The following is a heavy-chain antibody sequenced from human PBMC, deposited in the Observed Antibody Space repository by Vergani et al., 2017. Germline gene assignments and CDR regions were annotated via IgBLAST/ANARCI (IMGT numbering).Heavy chain of an antibody. CDR3: ARVMYRDEASTGYRLEGMDI. CDR1: GFIFSDHY. V-gene: IGHV3-23*04. CDR2: ISDNGGTT. Sequence: EVQVVESGGGLVQPGGSLRLSCAASGFIFSDHYMDWVRQAPGKGLEWVSIISDNGGTTYYADSVKGRFTISRDNSKDTLYLQMNSLRAEDTAVYFCARVMYRDEASTGYRLEGMDIWGQGTTVTISS. D-gene: IGHD3-9*01. J-gene: IGHJ6*02.